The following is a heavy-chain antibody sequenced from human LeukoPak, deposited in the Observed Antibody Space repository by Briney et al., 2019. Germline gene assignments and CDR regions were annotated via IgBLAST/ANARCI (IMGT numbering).Heavy chain of an antibody. J-gene: IGHJ4*02. V-gene: IGHV4-61*02. CDR2: IYTSGST. Sequence: PSQTLSLTCTVSGGSISSGSYYWSWIRQPAGKGLEWIGRIYTSGSTNYNPSLKSRVTISVDKSKNQFSLKLSSVTAADTAVYYCARAVDYYDSSVYFDYWGQGTLVTVSS. CDR1: GGSISSGSYY. D-gene: IGHD3-22*01. CDR3: ARAVDYYDSSVYFDY.